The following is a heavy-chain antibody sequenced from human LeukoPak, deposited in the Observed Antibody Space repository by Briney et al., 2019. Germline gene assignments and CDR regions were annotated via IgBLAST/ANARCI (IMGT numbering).Heavy chain of an antibody. J-gene: IGHJ6*03. V-gene: IGHV1-18*01. CDR1: GYTFTSYG. Sequence: ASVKVSCKASGYTFTSYGISWVRQAPGQGLEWMGWISAYNGNTNYAQKFQGRVTMTEDTSTDTAYMELSSLRSEDTAVYYCATGGSSSYGDYYYMDVWGRGTTVTVSS. D-gene: IGHD6-6*01. CDR2: ISAYNGNT. CDR3: ATGGSSSYGDYYYMDV.